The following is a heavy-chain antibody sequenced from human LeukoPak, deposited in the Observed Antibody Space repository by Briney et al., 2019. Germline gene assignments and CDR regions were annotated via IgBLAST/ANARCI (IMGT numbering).Heavy chain of an antibody. V-gene: IGHV1-69*04. J-gene: IGHJ4*02. CDR3: AREGGIVATTAFDY. CDR1: GGTFSSYA. Sequence: ASVNVSCKASGGTFSSYAISWVRQAPGQGLEWMGRIIPILGIANYAQKFQGRVTITANKSTSTAYMELSSLRSDDTAVYYCAREGGIVATTAFDYWGQGTLVTVSS. CDR2: IIPILGIA. D-gene: IGHD5-12*01.